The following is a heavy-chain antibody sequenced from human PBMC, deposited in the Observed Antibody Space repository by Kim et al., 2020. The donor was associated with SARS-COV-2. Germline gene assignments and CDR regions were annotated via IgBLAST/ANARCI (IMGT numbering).Heavy chain of an antibody. CDR2: INHSGST. CDR1: GGSFSGYY. D-gene: IGHD1-26*01. V-gene: IGHV4-34*01. J-gene: IGHJ4*02. Sequence: SETLSLTCAVYGGSFSGYYWSWIRQPPGKGLEWIGEINHSGSTNYNPSLKSRVTISVDTSKNQFSLKLSSVTAADTAVYYCARGYSGSYYRNYWGQGTLVTVSS. CDR3: ARGYSGSYYRNY.